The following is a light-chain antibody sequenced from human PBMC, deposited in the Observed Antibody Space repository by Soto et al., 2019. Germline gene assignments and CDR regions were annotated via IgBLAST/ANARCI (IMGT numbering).Light chain of an antibody. V-gene: IGLV2-14*04. Sequence: PGQSITISCTGTTINVGGYNYVSWYQQHPGKAPKFMIYDVSNRPSGVSNRFSGSKSGNTASLTISGLQAEDEADYYCCSYTTSNTRQIVFGTGTKVTVL. CDR1: TINVGGYNY. J-gene: IGLJ1*01. CDR2: DVS. CDR3: CSYTTSNTRQIV.